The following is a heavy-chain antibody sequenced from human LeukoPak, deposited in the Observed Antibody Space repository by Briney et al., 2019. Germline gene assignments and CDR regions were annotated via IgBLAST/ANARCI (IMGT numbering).Heavy chain of an antibody. CDR2: TYYRSRWYN. CDR3: ARVPGIAAAGDRYFDY. D-gene: IGHD6-13*01. CDR1: GDSVSSNSAA. V-gene: IGHV6-1*01. J-gene: IGHJ4*02. Sequence: SQTLSLTCAISGDSVSSNSAAWNWIRRSPSRGLEWLGRTYYRSRWYNEYALSVKSRITIIPDTSKNHFSLQLNSVTPEDTAVYYCARVPGIAAAGDRYFDYWGQGTLVTVSS.